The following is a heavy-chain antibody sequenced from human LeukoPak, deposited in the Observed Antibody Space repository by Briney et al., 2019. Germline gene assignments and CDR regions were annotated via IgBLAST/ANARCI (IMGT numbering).Heavy chain of an antibody. CDR2: IGGSSSSI. Sequence: GGSLRLPCAASGFIFSSYSMNWVRQAPGKVLEWVSSIGGSSSSIYYADSVKGRFTISRDNAKNSLYLQMNSLRAEDTAVYYCAREQFEAFDIWGQGTMVTVSS. J-gene: IGHJ3*02. CDR1: GFIFSSYS. CDR3: AREQFEAFDI. V-gene: IGHV3-21*01. D-gene: IGHD5-24*01.